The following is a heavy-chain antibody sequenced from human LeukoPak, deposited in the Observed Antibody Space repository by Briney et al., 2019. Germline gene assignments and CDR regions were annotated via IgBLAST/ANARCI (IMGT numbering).Heavy chain of an antibody. V-gene: IGHV5-51*01. J-gene: IGHJ4*02. CDR3: ARAGLWFGEFPWGFDY. Sequence: GESLKISCKGSGYSFTSYWIGWVRQMPGKGLEWMGIIYPGDSDTRYSPSFQGQVTISADKSISTAYLQWSSLKASDTATYYCARAGLWFGEFPWGFDYWGQGTLVTVSS. CDR1: GYSFTSYW. CDR2: IYPGDSDT. D-gene: IGHD3-10*01.